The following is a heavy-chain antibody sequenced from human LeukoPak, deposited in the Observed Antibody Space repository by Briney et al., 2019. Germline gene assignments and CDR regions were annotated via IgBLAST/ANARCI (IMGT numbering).Heavy chain of an antibody. CDR1: GGSISSSSYY. Sequence: SETLSLTCTVSGGSISSSSYYWGWLRQSPGKGLEWIGSICYSGSTYYNPYLKNLLTLSVDTSKNQYALKLRSVTAADTALYDCARHAKGYYYDSSGYCDYWGQGTLVTVSS. CDR3: ARHAKGYYYDSSGYCDY. V-gene: IGHV4-39*01. D-gene: IGHD3-22*01. J-gene: IGHJ4*02. CDR2: ICYSGST.